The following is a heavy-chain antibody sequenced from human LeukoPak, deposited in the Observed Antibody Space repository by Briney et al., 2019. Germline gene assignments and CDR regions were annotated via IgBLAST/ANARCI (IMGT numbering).Heavy chain of an antibody. J-gene: IGHJ4*02. CDR3: ARDPGSYGLLYFDY. CDR2: INHSGST. D-gene: IGHD5-18*01. Sequence: SETLSLTCAVYGGSFSGYYWSWIRQPPGKGLEWIGEINHSGSTNYNPSLKSRVTISVDTSKNQFSLRLSSVTAADTAVYYCARDPGSYGLLYFDYWGQGMLVTVSS. CDR1: GGSFSGYY. V-gene: IGHV4-34*01.